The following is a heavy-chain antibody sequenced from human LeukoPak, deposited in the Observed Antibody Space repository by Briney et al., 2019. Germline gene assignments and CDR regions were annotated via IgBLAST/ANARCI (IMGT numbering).Heavy chain of an antibody. CDR3: ARRSSYYYMDV. CDR1: GFIFGDYA. Sequence: GGSLRLSCAASGFIFGDYAMNWVRQAPGKGLEWVAGITGAGGITYYADSVKGRFTISRQNSKNTLSLQMNSLRAEDTALYYCARRSSYYYMDVWGKGTTVTVSS. V-gene: IGHV3-23*01. CDR2: ITGAGGIT. D-gene: IGHD3-10*01. J-gene: IGHJ6*03.